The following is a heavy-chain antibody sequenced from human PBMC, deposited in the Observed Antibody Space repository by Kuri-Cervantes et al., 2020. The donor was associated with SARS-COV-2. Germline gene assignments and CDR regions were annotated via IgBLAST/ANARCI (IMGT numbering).Heavy chain of an antibody. CDR2: VHYNGNT. CDR3: ARLPLLDLSGYSPAGYPWFDP. J-gene: IGHJ5*02. Sequence: GSLRLSCTASGGSISSSYFCGWIRQPPGKGLEWIGSVHYNGNTYHNPSLKSRLTISVDTSKNQFSLNLSSVTAADTAVYYCARLPLLDLSGYSPAGYPWFDPWGLGTLVTVSS. D-gene: IGHD5-12*01. V-gene: IGHV4-39*01. CDR1: GGSISSSYF.